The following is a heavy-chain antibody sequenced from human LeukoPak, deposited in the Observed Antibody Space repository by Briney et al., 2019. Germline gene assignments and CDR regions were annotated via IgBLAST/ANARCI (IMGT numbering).Heavy chain of an antibody. Sequence: GGSLRLSCVASGFPFSSYWMTWVRQAPGEGLDWVSDISSSGSTTYYADSVKGRFTISRDNANKSLYLQMNSLRVEDMAVYYCARVSYSYGSRLPVDPWGQGTLVTVSS. J-gene: IGHJ5*02. V-gene: IGHV3-48*04. D-gene: IGHD5-18*01. CDR2: ISSSGSTT. CDR3: ARVSYSYGSRLPVDP. CDR1: GFPFSSYW.